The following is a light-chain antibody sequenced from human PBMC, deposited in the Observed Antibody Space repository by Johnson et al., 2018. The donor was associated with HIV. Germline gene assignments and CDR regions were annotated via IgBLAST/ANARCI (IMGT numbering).Light chain of an antibody. CDR2: DNH. V-gene: IGLV1-51*01. J-gene: IGLJ1*01. CDR3: ATGDTSLSGYV. Sequence: QSVLTQPPSVSAAPGQKVTISCSASSSNIVNIYISWYQHLPGTAPKLLIYDNHKRPSGIPDRFSGSQSGTSVTLAIPGLQTGDEADYYCATGDTSLSGYVFGTGTKVTVL. CDR1: SSNIVNIY.